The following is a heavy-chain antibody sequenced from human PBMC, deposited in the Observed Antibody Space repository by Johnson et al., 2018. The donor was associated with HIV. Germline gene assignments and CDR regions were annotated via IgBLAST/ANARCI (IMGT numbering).Heavy chain of an antibody. Sequence: QVQLVESGGGVVQSGRSLRLSCAASGVSFSDYAMHWVRQAPGKGLEWVAVIWFDGSNKYYADAVKGRFTISRDNSKNTLYLHINTLRPEDTAVYYCANGEGGSFFLAFDIWGQGTMVTVSS. D-gene: IGHD1-26*01. CDR1: GVSFSDYA. J-gene: IGHJ3*02. CDR3: ANGEGGSFFLAFDI. V-gene: IGHV3-33*06. CDR2: IWFDGSNK.